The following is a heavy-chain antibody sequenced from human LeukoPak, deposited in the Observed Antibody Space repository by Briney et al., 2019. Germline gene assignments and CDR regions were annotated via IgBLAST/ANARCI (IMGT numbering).Heavy chain of an antibody. CDR3: ARDPITMIVLGLVYFDY. CDR1: GFTFSSYS. D-gene: IGHD3-22*01. V-gene: IGHV3-21*01. J-gene: IGHJ4*02. Sequence: GGSLRLSCAASGFTFSSYSMNWVRQAPGKGLEWVSSISSSSSYIYYADSVKGRFTISRDNAKNSLYLQMNSLRAEDTAVYYCARDPITMIVLGLVYFDYWGRGTLVTVSS. CDR2: ISSSSSYI.